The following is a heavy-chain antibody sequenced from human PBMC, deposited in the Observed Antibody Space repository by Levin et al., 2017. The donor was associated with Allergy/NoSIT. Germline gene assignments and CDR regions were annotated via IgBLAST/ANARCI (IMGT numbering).Heavy chain of an antibody. J-gene: IGHJ4*02. V-gene: IGHV3-7*01. D-gene: IGHD2-2*01. CDR3: ARDGVAPGVYFDS. Sequence: GESLKISCAASGFTFSDYWMNWVRQAPGKGLEWVANINQDGSEKYYVDSVKGRFTISRDNAKNSLYLQMSSLRADDTAIYYCARDGVAPGVYFDSWGQGTLVTVSS. CDR1: GFTFSDYW. CDR2: INQDGSEK.